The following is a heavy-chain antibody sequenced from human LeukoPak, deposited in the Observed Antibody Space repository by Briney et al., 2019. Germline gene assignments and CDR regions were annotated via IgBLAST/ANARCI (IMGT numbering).Heavy chain of an antibody. CDR2: IIPLFGTA. CDR3: ARDGDPIVVGPAALEP. Sequence: ASVRVSCKASGGTITSYAISWVRQAPGQGLEWMGGIIPLFGTANYAQKFQGRVAITPDESTSTAYMELGSLRSEDTGVYYCARDGDPIVVGPAALEPRGQGTLFTVSS. V-gene: IGHV1-69*01. J-gene: IGHJ5*02. CDR1: GGTITSYA. D-gene: IGHD2-2*01.